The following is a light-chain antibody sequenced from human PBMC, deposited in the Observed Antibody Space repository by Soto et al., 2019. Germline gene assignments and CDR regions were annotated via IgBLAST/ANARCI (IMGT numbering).Light chain of an antibody. CDR1: QDIKNY. Sequence: ASVGDRVTITCQASQDIKNYLNWYQQKSGKAPKLRIDDASDLETGVPSRFSGSGSGTDFTFTSNSLQPEDIATYYGQQYDNLPLTFGGGTKVDIK. J-gene: IGKJ4*01. CDR2: DAS. V-gene: IGKV1-33*01. CDR3: QQYDNLPLT.